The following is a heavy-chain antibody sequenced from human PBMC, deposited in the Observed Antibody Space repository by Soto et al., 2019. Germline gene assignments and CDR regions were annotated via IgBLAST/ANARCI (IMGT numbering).Heavy chain of an antibody. J-gene: IGHJ4*02. D-gene: IGHD6-19*01. CDR1: GGSISSTSYF. V-gene: IGHV4-39*01. Sequence: QLQLQESGPGLVKPSETLSLTCTVSGGSISSTSYFWGWIRQPPGKGLEWIGTIYYSGSTYYSPSLKSRVTLSVDTSKNQFSLNLRSVTAADTAVYYCARRATSGWYSFDSWGQGTLVSVSS. CDR3: ARRATSGWYSFDS. CDR2: IYYSGST.